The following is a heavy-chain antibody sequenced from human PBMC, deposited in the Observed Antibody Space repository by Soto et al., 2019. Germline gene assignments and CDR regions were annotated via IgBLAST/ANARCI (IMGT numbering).Heavy chain of an antibody. CDR1: GFSLSSTRVA. D-gene: IGHD6-19*01. Sequence: QITLKESGPTLVKPTQTLTLTCTFSGFSLSSTRVAVGWIRQPPGKALEWLALIYWDDDKRYSPFLTSRLTITKDTSKNQVVLTMTNMDPVDTATYYCAHSVVAGLGYYFDYWGQGTLVNVSS. CDR3: AHSVVAGLGYYFDY. V-gene: IGHV2-5*02. CDR2: IYWDDDK. J-gene: IGHJ4*02.